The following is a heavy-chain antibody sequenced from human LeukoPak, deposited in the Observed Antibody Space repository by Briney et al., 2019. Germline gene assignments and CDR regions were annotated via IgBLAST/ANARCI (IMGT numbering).Heavy chain of an antibody. CDR3: AREFGADT. CDR1: GFPFSAYW. V-gene: IGHV3-30-3*01. CDR2: ILYDGNNK. Sequence: GGSLRLSCAASGFPFSAYWVHWVRQAPGKGLEWVAVILYDGNNKYYADSVKGRFTVSRDNSENSVHLQMNSLRVDDTAVYYCAREFGADTWGQGTLVTVSS. J-gene: IGHJ5*02. D-gene: IGHD4/OR15-4a*01.